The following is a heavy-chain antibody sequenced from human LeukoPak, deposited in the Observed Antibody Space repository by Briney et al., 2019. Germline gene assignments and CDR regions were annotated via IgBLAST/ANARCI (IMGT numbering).Heavy chain of an antibody. Sequence: ASVKVSCKASGYTFTGYYMHWVRQAPGQGLEWMGWINPNSGGTNYAQKFQGRVTMTRDTSISTAYMELRSLRSDDTAVYYCARTPPYSSSWYWEIDYWGQGTLVTVSS. CDR3: ARTPPYSSSWYWEIDY. J-gene: IGHJ4*02. V-gene: IGHV1-2*02. CDR1: GYTFTGYY. CDR2: INPNSGGT. D-gene: IGHD6-13*01.